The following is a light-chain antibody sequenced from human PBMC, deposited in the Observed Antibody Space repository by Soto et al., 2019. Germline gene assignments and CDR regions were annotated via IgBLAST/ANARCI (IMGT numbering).Light chain of an antibody. CDR2: ENN. CDR3: GTWDSSLSAGV. CDR1: SSNIGNNY. Sequence: SVLTQPPSVSAAPGQKVTISCSGSSSNIGNNYVSWYQQLPGTAPKLLIYENNKRPSGIPDRFSGSKSGTSATLGITGLQTGDEADYYCGTWDSSLSAGVFGTGTKVTV. J-gene: IGLJ1*01. V-gene: IGLV1-51*02.